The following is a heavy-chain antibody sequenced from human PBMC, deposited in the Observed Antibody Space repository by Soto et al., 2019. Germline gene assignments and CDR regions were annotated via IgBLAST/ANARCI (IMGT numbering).Heavy chain of an antibody. CDR2: VYYRGST. V-gene: IGHV4-59*08. CDR1: GVSISNSNTY. Sequence: QVQLQESGPGLEKPSETMSLTCTVAGVSISNSNTYWNWVRQPPGKGLEWIGFVYYRGSTKYNPSLESRVTISVEASRNQLSLELPSVTATNTAVYYCARGGGSYSSGWYYDSWGQGTLVTVSS. CDR3: ARGGGSYSSGWYYDS. J-gene: IGHJ4*02. D-gene: IGHD6-19*01.